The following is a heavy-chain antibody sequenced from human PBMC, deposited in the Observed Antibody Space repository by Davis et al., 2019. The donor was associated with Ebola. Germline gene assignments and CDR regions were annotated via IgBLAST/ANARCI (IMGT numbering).Heavy chain of an antibody. CDR3: ARVATDWFDP. CDR2: INGDGTIT. V-gene: IGHV3-74*01. Sequence: GESLKISCAASGFTFSSYWMHWVRQAPGTGLVWVLHINGDGTITNYADSVKGRFTISRDNAKNTLYLQMNSLRVEDAGLYFCARVATDWFDPWGQGTLVTVSS. D-gene: IGHD2-21*02. J-gene: IGHJ5*02. CDR1: GFTFSSYW.